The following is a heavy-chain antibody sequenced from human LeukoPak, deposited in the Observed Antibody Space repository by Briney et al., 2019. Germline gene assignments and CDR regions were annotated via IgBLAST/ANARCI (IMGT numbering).Heavy chain of an antibody. CDR3: ARSSYPYYFDY. CDR2: VNNDGSST. Sequence: PGGSLRLSCGASVFSFSSYWMHWVRQAPGKGLMWVSRVNNDGSSTTYADSVEGRFTISRDNARNTLYLQMNSLRAEDTAVYYCARSSYPYYFDYWGQGTLVTVSS. D-gene: IGHD6-19*01. J-gene: IGHJ4*02. CDR1: VFSFSSYW. V-gene: IGHV3-74*01.